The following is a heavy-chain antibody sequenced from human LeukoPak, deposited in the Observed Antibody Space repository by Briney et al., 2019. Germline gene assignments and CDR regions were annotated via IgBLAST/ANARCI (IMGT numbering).Heavy chain of an antibody. V-gene: IGHV1-8*01. CDR2: MNPNSGNT. CDR1: GYTFTSYD. CDR3: ARVSLLRLGELSLNY. D-gene: IGHD3-16*02. Sequence: GSVKVSCKASGYTFTSYDINWVRQATGQGLEWMGWMNPNSGNTGYAQKFQGRVTMTRNTSISAAYMELSSLRSEDTAVYYCARVSLLRLGELSLNYWGQGTLVTVSS. J-gene: IGHJ4*02.